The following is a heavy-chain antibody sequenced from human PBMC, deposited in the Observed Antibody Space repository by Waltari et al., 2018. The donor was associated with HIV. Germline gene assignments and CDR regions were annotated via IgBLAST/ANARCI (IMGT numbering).Heavy chain of an antibody. V-gene: IGHV4-34*02. Sequence: QVQLQQWGAGLLKPSDTLSLTCAVYNASFSDYYWPWIRQIPGKRLEWIGEINHRGSNDYIPALKGRVTISSAMSKRQFSRRLKSVVAADTALYFCAGGRDSREQRLGAGFDFWGRGTLVTVSS. CDR3: AGGRDSREQRLGAGFDF. CDR1: NASFSDYY. J-gene: IGHJ4*02. CDR2: INHRGSN. D-gene: IGHD6-25*01.